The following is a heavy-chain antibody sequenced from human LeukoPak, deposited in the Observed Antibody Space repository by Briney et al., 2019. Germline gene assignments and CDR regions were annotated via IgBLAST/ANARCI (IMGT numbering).Heavy chain of an antibody. Sequence: GGSLRLSCAASGFTFSSYWMHWVRQAPGKGLVWVSRINSDGSSTSYADSVKGRFTISRDNSKNTLYLQMNSLRAEDTAVYYCAREGGYSGYDSFDYWGQGTLVTVSS. V-gene: IGHV3-74*01. J-gene: IGHJ4*02. CDR3: AREGGYSGYDSFDY. CDR2: INSDGSST. CDR1: GFTFSSYW. D-gene: IGHD5-12*01.